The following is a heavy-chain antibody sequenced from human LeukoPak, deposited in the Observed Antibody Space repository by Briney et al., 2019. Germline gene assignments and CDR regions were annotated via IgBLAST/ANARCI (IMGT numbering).Heavy chain of an antibody. V-gene: IGHV1-46*01. D-gene: IGHD1-26*01. CDR1: GYTFTSYY. CDR2: INPSGGST. J-gene: IGHJ4*02. CDR3: ARESGSHGDFDY. Sequence: ASVKVSCKASGYTFTSYYMHWVRQAPGQGLEWMGIINPSGGSTSYAQKFQGRVTMTRDMSTSTVYMELSSLRSEDTAAYYCARESGSHGDFDYWGQGTLVTVSS.